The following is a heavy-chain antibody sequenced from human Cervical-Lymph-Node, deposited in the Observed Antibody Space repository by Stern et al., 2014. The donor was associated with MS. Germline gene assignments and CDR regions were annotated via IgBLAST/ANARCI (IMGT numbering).Heavy chain of an antibody. CDR1: GGTFSRYA. Sequence: VQLVQSGAEVKKPGSSVKVSCKTSGGTFSRYAVSWVRQGPGQGLEWMGGIHPICRTPSNAQKFQDRLSITADESTSTVYMELSSLTSEDTAVYFCARGGEDADCWSGWWYWGQGTPVTVSS. D-gene: IGHD3-3*01. CDR2: IHPICRTP. V-gene: IGHV1-69*01. CDR3: ARGGEDADCWSGWWY. J-gene: IGHJ4*02.